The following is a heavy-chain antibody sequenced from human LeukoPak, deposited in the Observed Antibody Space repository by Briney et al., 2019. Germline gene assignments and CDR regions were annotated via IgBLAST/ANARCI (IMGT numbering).Heavy chain of an antibody. CDR2: VNHSGST. D-gene: IGHD6-13*01. CDR3: ARGGPGQQLVLVC. V-gene: IGHV4-34*01. Sequence: SETLSLTCAVYGESFSGYYWSWIRQPPGKGLEWIGEVNHSGSTNYNPSLKSRVTISVDTSKNQFSLKLSSVTAADTAVYYCARGGPGQQLVLVCWGQGTLVTVSS. CDR1: GESFSGYY. J-gene: IGHJ4*02.